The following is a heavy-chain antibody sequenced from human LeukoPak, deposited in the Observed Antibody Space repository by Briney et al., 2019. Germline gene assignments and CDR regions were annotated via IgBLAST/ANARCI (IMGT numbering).Heavy chain of an antibody. D-gene: IGHD3-22*01. J-gene: IGHJ4*02. CDR3: GGTFDSSGSSFDY. CDR1: GITFSSYG. V-gene: IGHV3-30*03. CDR2: ISYVGSNK. Sequence: GGSLRLSCAASGITFSSYGMHGVRQAPGKGLGWVAVISYVGSNKYYAHSVKGRFTLSRDNSKNTLYLQMNSLRAEDTAVYYCGGTFDSSGSSFDYWGQGTLVTVSS.